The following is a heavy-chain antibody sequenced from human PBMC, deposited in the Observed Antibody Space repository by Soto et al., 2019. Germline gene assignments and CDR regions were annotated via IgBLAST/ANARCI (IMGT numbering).Heavy chain of an antibody. J-gene: IGHJ3*02. V-gene: IGHV4-39*01. Sequence: PSETLSLTCTVSGGSISTSVYYWGWIRRPPGRGLEWMANIYYSGSAYYNPSLKSRVSTSVDTSKNQFSLKLRSVTAADTAVYYCARQGSRAFDIWGQGTMVTVS. CDR2: IYYSGSA. D-gene: IGHD2-15*01. CDR1: GGSISTSVYY. CDR3: ARQGSRAFDI.